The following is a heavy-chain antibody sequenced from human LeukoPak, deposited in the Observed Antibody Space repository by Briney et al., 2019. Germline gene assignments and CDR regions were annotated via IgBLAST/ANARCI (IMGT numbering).Heavy chain of an antibody. V-gene: IGHV1-69*13. J-gene: IGHJ3*02. Sequence: ASVKVSCKASGGTFSSYAISWVRQAPGQGLEWMGGIIPIFGTANYAQKFQGRVTITADESTSTAYMELSSLRSEDTAVYYCARDCSSTSCYTENAFDIWGQGTMVTVSS. CDR3: ARDCSSTSCYTENAFDI. D-gene: IGHD2-2*02. CDR2: IIPIFGTA. CDR1: GGTFSSYA.